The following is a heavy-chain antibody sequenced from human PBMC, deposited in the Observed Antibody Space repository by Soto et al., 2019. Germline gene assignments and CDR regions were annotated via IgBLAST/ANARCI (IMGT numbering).Heavy chain of an antibody. CDR3: ARLMGTSLDL. CDR1: GFTFTDHY. CDR2: ARNKVNSYII. J-gene: IGHJ4*02. Sequence: EVQLVESGGGLVQPGGSLRLSCAASGFTFTDHYMDWVRQAPGKGLEWVGRARNKVNSYIIAYVASVEGRFIISRDDSKNSLYLQMNSLKTEDTAVYFCARLMGTSLDLWGQGTLVTVSS. D-gene: IGHD2-8*01. V-gene: IGHV3-72*01.